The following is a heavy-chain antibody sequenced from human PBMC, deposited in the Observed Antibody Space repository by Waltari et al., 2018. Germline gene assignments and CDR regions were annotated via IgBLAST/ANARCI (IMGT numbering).Heavy chain of an antibody. D-gene: IGHD6-13*01. Sequence: QLLESGGGLVQPGGSLRLSCAASGFTFSSYAITWVRQAPGKGLEWVSAISGTGASTYYADSVKGRFTISRDNAKNSLYLQMNSLRAEDTAVYYCVRGSSSSWGQGTLVTVSS. V-gene: IGHV3-23*01. CDR2: ISGTGAST. CDR3: VRGSSSS. CDR1: GFTFSSYA. J-gene: IGHJ5*02.